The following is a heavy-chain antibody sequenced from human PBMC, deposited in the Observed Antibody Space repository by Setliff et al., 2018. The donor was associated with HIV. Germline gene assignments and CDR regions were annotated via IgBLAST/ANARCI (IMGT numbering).Heavy chain of an antibody. CDR2: ITGDGSST. J-gene: IGHJ3*02. D-gene: IGHD3-22*01. V-gene: IGHV3-74*01. CDR1: GFTFSTYW. Sequence: PGGSLRLSCAASGFTFSTYWMHWVRQAPGKGLVWVSRITGDGSSTRYADSVNGRFTISRDNAKNTMYLEMNSLRAEDTAVYYCARDTEMITTTDAFDIWGQGTMVTVSS. CDR3: ARDTEMITTTDAFDI.